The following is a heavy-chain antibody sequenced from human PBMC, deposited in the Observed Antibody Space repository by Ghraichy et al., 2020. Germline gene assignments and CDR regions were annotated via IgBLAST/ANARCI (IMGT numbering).Heavy chain of an antibody. D-gene: IGHD6-19*01. J-gene: IGHJ3*02. CDR2: INHSGST. CDR1: GGSFSGYY. Sequence: SQTLSLTCAVYGGSFSGYYWSWIRQPPGKGLEWIGEINHSGSTNYNPSLKSRVTISVDTSKNQFSLKLSSVTAADTAVYYCARGRGGYSSGWYSRAFDIWGQGTMVTVSS. V-gene: IGHV4-34*01. CDR3: ARGRGGYSSGWYSRAFDI.